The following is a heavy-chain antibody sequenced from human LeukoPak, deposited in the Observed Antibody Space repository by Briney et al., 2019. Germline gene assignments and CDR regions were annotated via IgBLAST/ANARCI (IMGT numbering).Heavy chain of an antibody. CDR2: MYYRGST. Sequence: SETLSLTCTVSGGSISSSSYYWAWIRQPPGKGLEWIGSMYYRGSTYHNPSLKSRVTISVDTSKNQFSLKLSSVTAADTAVYYCATTTIRLGYWGQGTLVTVSS. V-gene: IGHV4-39*07. J-gene: IGHJ4*02. CDR1: GGSISSSSYY. CDR3: ATTTIRLGY. D-gene: IGHD1-26*01.